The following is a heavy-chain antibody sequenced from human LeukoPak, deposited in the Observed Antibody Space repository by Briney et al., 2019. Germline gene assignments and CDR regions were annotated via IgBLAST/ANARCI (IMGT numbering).Heavy chain of an antibody. CDR1: GYTFTGYY. CDR3: ARDRTTVTTGYYGMDV. J-gene: IGHJ6*02. V-gene: IGHV1-2*02. CDR2: INPNTGVT. D-gene: IGHD4-17*01. Sequence: GASVEVSCKASGYTFTGYYMHWVRQAPGQGLEWMGWINPNTGVTNYAQKFQGRVTLTRDTSIITAYMELTRLRSDDTAMYYCARDRTTVTTGYYGMDVWGQGTTLTFS.